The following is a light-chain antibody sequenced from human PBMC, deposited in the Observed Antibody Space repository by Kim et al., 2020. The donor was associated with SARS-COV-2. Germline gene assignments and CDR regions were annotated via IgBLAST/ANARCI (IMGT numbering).Light chain of an antibody. CDR2: DVD. CDR1: SNDFGDNTY. V-gene: IGLV2-14*03. CDR3: RAHRGGIVYYV. Sequence: QSALTQPASVSGSPGQSITISCNGTSNDFGDNTYVSWYQHHPGKAPKLLIFDVDKRPSGVSNRFSGSKSGNTASLAISGLQADDECDYYCRAHRGGIVYYVFGTGTKVTVL. J-gene: IGLJ1*01.